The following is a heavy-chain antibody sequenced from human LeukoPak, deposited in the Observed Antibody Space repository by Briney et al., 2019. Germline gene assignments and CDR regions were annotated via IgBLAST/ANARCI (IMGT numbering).Heavy chain of an antibody. CDR3: AKGLYYYYMDV. CDR2: ISYDGSNK. CDR1: GFTFSSYG. V-gene: IGHV3-30*18. J-gene: IGHJ6*03. Sequence: GGSLRLSCAASGFTFSSYGMHWVRQAPGKGLEWVAVISYDGSNKFYADSVRGRFTISRDNSKNTLYLQMNSLRAEDMAVYYCAKGLYYYYMDVWGKGTTVTVSS.